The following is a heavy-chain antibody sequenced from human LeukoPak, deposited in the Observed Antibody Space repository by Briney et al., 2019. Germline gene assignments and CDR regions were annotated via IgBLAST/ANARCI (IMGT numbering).Heavy chain of an antibody. CDR2: IYYSGST. CDR3: ARATRYYYYYYYMDV. CDR1: GGSISSSGYS. Sequence: SEILSLTCAVSGGSISSSGYSWSWIRQPPGKGLEWIGFIYYSGSTYYNPSLKSRVAISVDLSKNQFSLKLTSMTAADTAVYYCARATRYYYYYYYMDVWGKGPRSPSP. J-gene: IGHJ6*03. V-gene: IGHV4-30-4*07.